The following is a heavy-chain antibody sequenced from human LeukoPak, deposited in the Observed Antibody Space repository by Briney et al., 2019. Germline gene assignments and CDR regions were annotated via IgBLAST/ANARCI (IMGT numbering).Heavy chain of an antibody. D-gene: IGHD3-10*01. V-gene: IGHV1-18*01. Sequence: ASVKVSCQASGYTFTNYGISWVRQAPGQGPEWMGWISPYNGNTDYAQKLQGRVTMTTDTSTSTAYLELSRLRSDDTAVYYCARLKVRGVRDAFDIWGQGTMVTVSS. CDR2: ISPYNGNT. CDR1: GYTFTNYG. CDR3: ARLKVRGVRDAFDI. J-gene: IGHJ3*02.